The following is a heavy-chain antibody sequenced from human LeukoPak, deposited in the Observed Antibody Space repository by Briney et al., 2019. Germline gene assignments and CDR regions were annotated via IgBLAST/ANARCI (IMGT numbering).Heavy chain of an antibody. D-gene: IGHD6-13*01. CDR1: GFTFSRYA. Sequence: GGSLRLSCAASGFTFSRYAMHWVRQAPGKGLEWVALISYDGSNKYYADSVKGRFTISRDNSKNTLYLQMNSLRAEDTAVYYCAKDSTQYSSSWYPFDYWGQGTLVTVSS. CDR3: AKDSTQYSSSWYPFDY. V-gene: IGHV3-30*04. CDR2: ISYDGSNK. J-gene: IGHJ4*02.